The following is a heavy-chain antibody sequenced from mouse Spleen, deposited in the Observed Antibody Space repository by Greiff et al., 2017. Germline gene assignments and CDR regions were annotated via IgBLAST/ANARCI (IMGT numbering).Heavy chain of an antibody. CDR3: TFTTVVAH. Sequence: VQLQQSGAELVRPGASVKLSCTASGFNIKDDYMHWVKQRPEQGLEWIGWIDPENGDTEYASKFQGKATITADTSSNTAYLQLSSLTSEDTAVYYCTFTTVVAHWGQGTTLTVSS. CDR2: IDPENGDT. J-gene: IGHJ2*01. V-gene: IGHV14-4*01. CDR1: GFNIKDDY. D-gene: IGHD1-1*01.